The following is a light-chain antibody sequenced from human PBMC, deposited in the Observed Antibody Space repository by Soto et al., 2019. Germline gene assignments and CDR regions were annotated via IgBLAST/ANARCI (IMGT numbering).Light chain of an antibody. CDR1: SSDVGGYDY. CDR2: GVS. Sequence: QSVLTQPAFVSGSPGQSITISFSGTSSDVGGYDYVSWYQHHPGKAPKLIIYGVSYRPSEVPNRFSGAKSGNTASLTISGLQAEDEADYYCGSFRSSSTPYVLGTGTKVTVL. V-gene: IGLV2-14*01. J-gene: IGLJ1*01. CDR3: GSFRSSSTPYV.